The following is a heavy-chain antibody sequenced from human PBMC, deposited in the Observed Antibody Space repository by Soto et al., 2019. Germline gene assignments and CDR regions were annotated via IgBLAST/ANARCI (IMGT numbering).Heavy chain of an antibody. CDR1: GFTFSNYV. D-gene: IGHD5-12*01. CDR3: AKGPIVSGYDLDY. Sequence: EVQLLDSGGGLVQPGGSLRLSCAASGFTFSNYVMNWVRQAPGKGLDWVSAISASGGSTYYADSVKGRFTISRDNSKNTLYLQMSSLRAEDTAVYYCAKGPIVSGYDLDYWGQGTLVTVSS. J-gene: IGHJ4*02. V-gene: IGHV3-23*01. CDR2: ISASGGST.